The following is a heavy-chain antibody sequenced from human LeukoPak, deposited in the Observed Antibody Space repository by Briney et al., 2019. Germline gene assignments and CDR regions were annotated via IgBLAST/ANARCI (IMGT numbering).Heavy chain of an antibody. CDR1: GFTFSSYA. CDR2: ISYDGGNK. D-gene: IGHD2-15*01. V-gene: IGHV3-30-3*01. Sequence: PGGSLRLSCVASGFTFSSYAMHWVRQAPGKGLEWVAFISYDGGNKYYADSVEGRFTISRDNSKNTLYLQMNSLRAEDTAVYYCARADLGSCSGGSCYGHYWGQGTLVTVSS. CDR3: ARADLGSCSGGSCYGHY. J-gene: IGHJ4*02.